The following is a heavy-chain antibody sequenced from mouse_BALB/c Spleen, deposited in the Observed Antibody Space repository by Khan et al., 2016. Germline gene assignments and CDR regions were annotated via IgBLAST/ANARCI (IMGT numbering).Heavy chain of an antibody. CDR3: AGAGPYYGPLDY. J-gene: IGHJ2*01. CDR1: GYSITNDYA. D-gene: IGHD1-2*01. CDR2: ISYSGST. V-gene: IGHV3-2*02. Sequence: EVQLQESGPGLVKPSQSLSLTCTVTGYSITNDYAWNWIRQFPGNKLEWMGYISYSGSTSYNPSLKSRISITRDTSKNQFFLQLNSVTTEDTATYSCAGAGPYYGPLDYWGQGTTLTVSS.